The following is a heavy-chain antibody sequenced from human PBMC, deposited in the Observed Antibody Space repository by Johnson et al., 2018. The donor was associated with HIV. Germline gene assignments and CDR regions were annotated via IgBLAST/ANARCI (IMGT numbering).Heavy chain of an antibody. V-gene: IGHV3-9*01. CDR2: ISWNSGSI. J-gene: IGHJ3*02. CDR1: GFTFDDYA. D-gene: IGHD3-3*01. Sequence: VQLVESGGNLVQPGRSLRLSCAASGFTFDDYAMHWVRQAPGKGPEWVSGISWNSGSIGYADSVKGRFTISRDNAKNSLYLQMNSLRAEDTALYYCAKDWRITYYNFWSGFFFDAFDIWGQGTMVTVSS. CDR3: AKDWRITYYNFWSGFFFDAFDI.